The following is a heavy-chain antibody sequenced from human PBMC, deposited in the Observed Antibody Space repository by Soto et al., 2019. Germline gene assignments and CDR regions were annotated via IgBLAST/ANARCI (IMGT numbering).Heavy chain of an antibody. V-gene: IGHV2-26*01. CDR2: IFSNDEK. Sequence: QVTLKESGPVLVKPTEPLTLTCTVCGFSLSNARMGVSWIRQPPGKALEWLAHIFSNDEKSYSTSLKSRLTISKDTSKSRVVLTRTNMDPVDTATYYCARIVLSSSVASYYGMDVWGQGTTVTVSS. J-gene: IGHJ6*02. CDR3: ARIVLSSSVASYYGMDV. D-gene: IGHD6-6*01. CDR1: GFSLSNARMG.